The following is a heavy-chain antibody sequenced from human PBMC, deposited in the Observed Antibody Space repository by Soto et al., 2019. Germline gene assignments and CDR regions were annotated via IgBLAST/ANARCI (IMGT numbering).Heavy chain of an antibody. CDR2: VSHDGSNK. D-gene: IGHD3-16*01. J-gene: IGHJ5*02. Sequence: PGGSLRLSCAVFGFTFSDYPMYWVRQAPGKGLEWVAIVSHDGSNKWYADFVKGRFTISRDNAKNTLYLQMNNLRAEDTAVYYCVRCWGSGDGTNLGYNWLAPWGQGT. CDR3: VRCWGSGDGTNLGYNWLAP. V-gene: IGHV3-30*04. CDR1: GFTFSDYP.